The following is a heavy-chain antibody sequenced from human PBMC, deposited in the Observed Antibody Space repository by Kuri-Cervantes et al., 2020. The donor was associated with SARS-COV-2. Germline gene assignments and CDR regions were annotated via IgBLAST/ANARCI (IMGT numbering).Heavy chain of an antibody. D-gene: IGHD6-6*01. CDR1: GFTFSSYA. V-gene: IGHV3-23*01. CDR2: IDGSSGDT. J-gene: IGHJ6*02. Sequence: GESLKISCAASGFTFSSYAMSWVRQAPGKGLEWVSAIDGSSGDTYYAGSVKGRCTISRDNSKNTLYLQMNSLGAEDTAVYYCAKVDSSSSYYYYYGMDVWGQGTTVTVSS. CDR3: AKVDSSSSYYYYYGMDV.